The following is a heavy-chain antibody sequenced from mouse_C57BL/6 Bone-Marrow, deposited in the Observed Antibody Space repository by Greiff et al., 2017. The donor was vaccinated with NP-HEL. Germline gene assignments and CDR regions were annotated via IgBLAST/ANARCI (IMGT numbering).Heavy chain of an antibody. CDR1: GFTFSDYG. V-gene: IGHV5-17*01. Sequence: DVQLAESGGGLVKPGGSLKLSCAASGFTFSDYGMHWVRQAPEKGLEWVAYISSGSSTIYYADTVKGRFTISRDNAKNTLFLQMTSLRSEDTAMYYCARPWLRRDWYFDVWGTGTTVTVSS. D-gene: IGHD2-2*01. CDR2: ISSGSSTI. CDR3: ARPWLRRDWYFDV. J-gene: IGHJ1*03.